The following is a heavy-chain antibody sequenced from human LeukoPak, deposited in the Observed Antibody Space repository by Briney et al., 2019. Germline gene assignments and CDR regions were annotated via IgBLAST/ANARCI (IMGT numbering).Heavy chain of an antibody. V-gene: IGHV1-8*01. CDR2: MNPNSGNT. J-gene: IGHJ4*02. CDR3: ARASGWHKNFDY. CDR1: GYTFTSYD. Sequence: ASVKVSCKASGYTFTSYDINWVRQATGQGLEWMGWMNPNSGNTGYAQKFQGRVTMTRNTSISTAYMELSSLRSEDTAVYYCARASGWHKNFDYWGQGTLVTVSS. D-gene: IGHD6-19*01.